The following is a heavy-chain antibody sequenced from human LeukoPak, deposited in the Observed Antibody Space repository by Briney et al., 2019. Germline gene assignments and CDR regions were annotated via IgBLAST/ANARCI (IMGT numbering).Heavy chain of an antibody. Sequence: SETLSLTCAVYGGSFSGYYWSWIRQPPGKELEWIGEINHSGSTNYNPSLKSRVTISVDTSKNQFSLKLSSVTAADTAVYYCAGDCSSTSRPDVWGQGTTVTVSS. CDR1: GGSFSGYY. V-gene: IGHV4-34*01. J-gene: IGHJ6*02. D-gene: IGHD2-2*01. CDR2: INHSGST. CDR3: AGDCSSTSRPDV.